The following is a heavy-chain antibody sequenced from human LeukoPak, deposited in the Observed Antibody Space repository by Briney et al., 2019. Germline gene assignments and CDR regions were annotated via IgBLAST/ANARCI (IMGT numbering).Heavy chain of an antibody. CDR1: GYTFTGYY. Sequence: ASVKVSFKASGYTFTGYYMYWVRQAPGQGLEWMGWINPNSGGTNYAQKFQGRVTMTRDTSISTAYMELSRLRSDDTAVYYCARVSYYDILTGANSGFDPWGQGTLVTVSS. V-gene: IGHV1-2*02. D-gene: IGHD3-9*01. J-gene: IGHJ5*02. CDR2: INPNSGGT. CDR3: ARVSYYDILTGANSGFDP.